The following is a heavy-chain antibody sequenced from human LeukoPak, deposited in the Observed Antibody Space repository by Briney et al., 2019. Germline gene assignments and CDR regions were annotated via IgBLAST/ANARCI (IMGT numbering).Heavy chain of an antibody. CDR1: GGSFSGYY. CDR3: ARHGGPFGTLRFDP. CDR2: IYYSGDT. V-gene: IGHV4-34*01. D-gene: IGHD1-1*01. J-gene: IGHJ5*02. Sequence: PSETLSLTCAVYGGSFSGYYWGWIRQPPGKGLEWIGSIYYSGDTYYNPSLKSRVIISVDTSKNQFSLNLNSVTAADTSVYYCARHGGPFGTLRFDPWGQGILVTVSS.